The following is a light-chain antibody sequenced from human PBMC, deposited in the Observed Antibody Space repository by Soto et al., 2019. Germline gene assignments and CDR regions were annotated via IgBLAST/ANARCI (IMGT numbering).Light chain of an antibody. CDR2: GDN. J-gene: IGLJ2*01. CDR1: SSNIGAGFN. V-gene: IGLV1-40*01. Sequence: QSVLTQPPSVSGAPGQRVTISCTGSSSNIGAGFNVHWYQQLPGTAPKLLIYGDNNRPSGVPDRFSGSKSGTSASLAITGLQAEDEADYYCHSYDSSLSGYVVFGGGTKVTVL. CDR3: HSYDSSLSGYVV.